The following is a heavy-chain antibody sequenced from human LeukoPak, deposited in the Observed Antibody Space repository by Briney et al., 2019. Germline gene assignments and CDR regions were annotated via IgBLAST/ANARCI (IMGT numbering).Heavy chain of an antibody. Sequence: SETLSLTCTVSGYSISSGYYWGWIRQPPGKGLEWIGSIYHSGSTYYNPSLKSRVTISVDTSKNQFSLKLSSVTAADTAVYYCARSGFTRGYYGSGSPNWFDPWGQGTLVTVSS. CDR3: ARSGFTRGYYGSGSPNWFDP. CDR2: IYHSGST. D-gene: IGHD3-10*01. J-gene: IGHJ5*02. V-gene: IGHV4-38-2*02. CDR1: GYSISSGYY.